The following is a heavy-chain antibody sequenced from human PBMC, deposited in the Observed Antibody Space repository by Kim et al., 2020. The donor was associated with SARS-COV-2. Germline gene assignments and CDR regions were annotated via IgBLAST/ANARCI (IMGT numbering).Heavy chain of an antibody. CDR2: IYYSGST. Sequence: SETLSLTCTVSGGSISSSSYYWGWIRQPPGKGLEWIGSIYYSGSTYYNPSLKSRVTISVDTSKNQFSLKLRSVTAADTAVYYCARLYSGSYSDIWGQGT. CDR3: ARLYSGSYSDI. CDR1: GGSISSSSYY. J-gene: IGHJ3*02. D-gene: IGHD1-26*01. V-gene: IGHV4-39*01.